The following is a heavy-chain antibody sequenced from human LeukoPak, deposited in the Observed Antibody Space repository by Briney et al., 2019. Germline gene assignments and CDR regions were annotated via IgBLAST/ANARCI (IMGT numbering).Heavy chain of an antibody. Sequence: GGSLRLSCAASGFTFSSYAMSWVRQAPGKGLEWVSAISGSGGSTYYADSVKGRFTISRDNSKNTLYLQMNSLRAEDTAVYYCAEVDSRIAAAGNFDYWGQGTLVTVSS. CDR1: GFTFSSYA. CDR3: AEVDSRIAAAGNFDY. V-gene: IGHV3-23*01. D-gene: IGHD6-13*01. J-gene: IGHJ4*02. CDR2: ISGSGGST.